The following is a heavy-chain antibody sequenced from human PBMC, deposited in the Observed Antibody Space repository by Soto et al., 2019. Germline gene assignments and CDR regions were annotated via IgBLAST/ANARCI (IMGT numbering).Heavy chain of an antibody. D-gene: IGHD3-22*01. J-gene: IGHJ4*02. V-gene: IGHV6-1*01. CDR1: GDSVSSNNAA. Sequence: PSQTLSLTCAISGDSVSSNNAAWEWIRQSRSRGLEWLGRTYYRSKWHSGYAGSVRSRISISPAKTTIHFSLHLNSVALAAMSVYSCARSGPGGYIDYWGRGTLVTVSS. CDR3: ARSGPGGYIDY. CDR2: TYYRSKWHS.